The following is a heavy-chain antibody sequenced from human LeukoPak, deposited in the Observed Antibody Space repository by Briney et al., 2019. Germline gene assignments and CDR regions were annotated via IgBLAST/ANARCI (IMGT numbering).Heavy chain of an antibody. J-gene: IGHJ6*02. D-gene: IGHD2-2*01. Sequence: PGRSLRLSCAASGFTFSSYAMHWVRQAPGKGLEWVAVISYDGSNKYYADSVKGRFTISRDNSKNTLYLQMNSLRAEDTAVYYCAKVPRYCSSTSCKRPYYYGMDVWGQGTTVTVSS. V-gene: IGHV3-30-3*01. CDR1: GFTFSSYA. CDR3: AKVPRYCSSTSCKRPYYYGMDV. CDR2: ISYDGSNK.